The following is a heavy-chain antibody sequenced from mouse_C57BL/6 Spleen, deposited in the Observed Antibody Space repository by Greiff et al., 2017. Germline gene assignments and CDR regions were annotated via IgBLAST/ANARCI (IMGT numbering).Heavy chain of an antibody. CDR3: ASGVYYYGSLDY. CDR2: ISYDGSN. Sequence: EVKLQESGPGLVKPSQSLSLTCSVTGYSITSGYYWNWIRQFPGNKLEWMGYISYDGSNNYNPSLKNRISITRDTSKNQFFLKLNSVTTEDTATYYCASGVYYYGSLDYWGQGTTLTVSS. V-gene: IGHV3-6*01. J-gene: IGHJ2*01. CDR1: GYSITSGYY. D-gene: IGHD1-1*01.